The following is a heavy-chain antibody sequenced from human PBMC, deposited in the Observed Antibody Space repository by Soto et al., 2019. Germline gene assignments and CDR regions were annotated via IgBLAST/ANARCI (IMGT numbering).Heavy chain of an antibody. D-gene: IGHD3-3*01. CDR3: GRVPFLEWLLWFEY. CDR2: IYYSGST. Sequence: SATLSLTCTVSGGSISSGGYYWSWIRQHPGKGLEWIGYIYYSGSTYYNPSLKSRVTISVDTSKNQFSLKLSSVTAADTAVYYCGRVPFLEWLLWFEYWGQGTLVTVSS. J-gene: IGHJ4*02. CDR1: GGSISSGGYY. V-gene: IGHV4-31*03.